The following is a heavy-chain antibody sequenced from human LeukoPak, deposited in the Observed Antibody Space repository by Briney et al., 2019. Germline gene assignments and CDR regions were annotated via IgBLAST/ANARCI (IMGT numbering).Heavy chain of an antibody. CDR3: ARHQRGNSDAFDI. J-gene: IGHJ3*02. CDR2: IAPISGTP. V-gene: IGHV1-69*06. Sequence: ASVKVSCKASGGTFTHFVISWLRQAPGQGLEWMGGIAPISGTPVYAQKFQDRVNITADTSTNTAYMEMSSLTSEDTAMYYCARHQRGNSDAFDIWGQATMVTVSS. CDR1: GGTFTHFV. D-gene: IGHD4-23*01.